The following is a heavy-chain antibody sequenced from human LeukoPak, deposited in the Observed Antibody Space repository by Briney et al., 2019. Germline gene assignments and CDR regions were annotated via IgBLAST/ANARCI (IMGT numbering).Heavy chain of an antibody. Sequence: GGSLRLSCAASGFTFSSYWMSWVRQAPGKGLEWVANIKQDGSEKYYVDSVKGRFTISRDNAKNSLYLQMNSLRAKDTAVYYCARDRYSSGWYHEDYWGQGTLVTVSS. V-gene: IGHV3-7*03. CDR3: ARDRYSSGWYHEDY. CDR2: IKQDGSEK. CDR1: GFTFSSYW. D-gene: IGHD6-19*01. J-gene: IGHJ4*02.